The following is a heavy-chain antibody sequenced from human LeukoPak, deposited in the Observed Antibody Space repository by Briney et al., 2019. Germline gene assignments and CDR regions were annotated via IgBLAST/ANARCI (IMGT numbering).Heavy chain of an antibody. V-gene: IGHV3-20*04. CDR1: GFTFDDYG. Sequence: GGSLRLSCAASGFTFDDYGMSWVRHAPGKGLEWGSGINWKGGSTVYADSVKGRFTISRDNAKNSLYLQMNSLRAEDTALYYCARGFYGDYDYYYYMDVWGKGTTVTVSS. CDR3: ARGFYGDYDYYYYMDV. J-gene: IGHJ6*03. D-gene: IGHD4-17*01. CDR2: INWKGGST.